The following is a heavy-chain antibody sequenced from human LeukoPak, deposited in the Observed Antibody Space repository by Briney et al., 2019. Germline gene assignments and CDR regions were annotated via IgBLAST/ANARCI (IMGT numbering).Heavy chain of an antibody. Sequence: GGSLRLSCAASGFIFSRYGMHWVRRAPGKGLEWVALIWYDGTNTHYEDSVKGRFTISRDNSKNTLHLQINSLRAEDTAVYYCAREAVAVDXDSFDLWGQGTMVIVSS. CDR2: IWYDGTNT. D-gene: IGHD6-19*01. V-gene: IGHV3-33*01. CDR3: AREAVAVDXDSFDL. J-gene: IGHJ3*01. CDR1: GFIFSRYG.